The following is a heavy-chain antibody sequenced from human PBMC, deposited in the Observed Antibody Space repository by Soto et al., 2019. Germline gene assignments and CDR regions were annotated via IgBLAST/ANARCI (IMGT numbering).Heavy chain of an antibody. CDR2: INSDGSST. V-gene: IGHV3-74*01. CDR1: GFTFCSYW. D-gene: IGHD4-17*01. Sequence: GGSLRLSCAASGFTFCSYWMHWVRQAPGKGLVWVSRINSDGSSTSYADSVKGRFTISRDNAKNTLYLQMNSLRAEDTAVYYCATFYGGNNYYFDYWGQGTLVTVSS. CDR3: ATFYGGNNYYFDY. J-gene: IGHJ4*02.